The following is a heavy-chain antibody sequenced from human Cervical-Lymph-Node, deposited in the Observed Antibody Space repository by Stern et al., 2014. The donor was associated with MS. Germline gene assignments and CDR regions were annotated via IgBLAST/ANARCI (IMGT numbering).Heavy chain of an antibody. V-gene: IGHV1-69*06. Sequence: QVQLVQSGTEVKKPGSSVKVSCKASGDAFSSHSFNWVRQAPGQGLEWMGGFIPICGTAYYAQKFQGRATITADKSTSSAYLELNSLISEDTAVYYCARAAYGDYEGYFDYWGQGTLVTVSS. D-gene: IGHD4-17*01. J-gene: IGHJ4*02. CDR1: GDAFSSHS. CDR3: ARAAYGDYEGYFDY. CDR2: FIPICGTA.